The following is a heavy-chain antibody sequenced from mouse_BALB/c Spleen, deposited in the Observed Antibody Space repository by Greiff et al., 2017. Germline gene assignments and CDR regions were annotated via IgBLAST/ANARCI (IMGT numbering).Heavy chain of an antibody. Sequence: QVQLQQSAAELARPGASVKMSCKASGYTFTSYTMHWVKQRPGQGLEWIGYINPSSGYTEYNQKFKDKTTLTADKSSSTAYMQLSSLTSEDSAVYYCARRDYYGFMDYWGQGTSVTVSS. D-gene: IGHD2-2*01. CDR3: ARRDYYGFMDY. CDR2: INPSSGYT. V-gene: IGHV1-4*02. CDR1: GYTFTSYT. J-gene: IGHJ4*01.